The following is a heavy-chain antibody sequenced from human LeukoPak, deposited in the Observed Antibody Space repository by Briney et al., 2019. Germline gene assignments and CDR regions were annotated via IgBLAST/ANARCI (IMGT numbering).Heavy chain of an antibody. Sequence: PGGSLRLSCAASGFTFSSYWMSWVRQAPGKGLEWVANIKQDGSEKYYVDSVKGRFTISRDNAKNSLYPQMNSLRAEDTAVYCCARDLREAVAGTYFDYWGQGTLVTVSS. V-gene: IGHV3-7*01. J-gene: IGHJ4*02. CDR3: ARDLREAVAGTYFDY. CDR2: IKQDGSEK. D-gene: IGHD6-19*01. CDR1: GFTFSSYW.